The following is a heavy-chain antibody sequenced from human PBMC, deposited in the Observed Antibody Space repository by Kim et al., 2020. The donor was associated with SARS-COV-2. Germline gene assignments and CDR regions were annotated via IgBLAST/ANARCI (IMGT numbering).Heavy chain of an antibody. Sequence: GGSLRLSCAASGFTFSSYAMHWVRQAPGKGLEWVAAISYDGGNKYYADSVKGRFAISRDNSKNTLYLQMNSLRAEDTAVYYCARDLQVDSCKYGEYYYYYYGRDVWGQGTTVTVSS. D-gene: IGHD2-15*01. CDR1: GFTFSSYA. J-gene: IGHJ6*02. V-gene: IGHV3-30*09. CDR2: ISYDGGNK. CDR3: ARDLQVDSCKYGEYYYYYYGRDV.